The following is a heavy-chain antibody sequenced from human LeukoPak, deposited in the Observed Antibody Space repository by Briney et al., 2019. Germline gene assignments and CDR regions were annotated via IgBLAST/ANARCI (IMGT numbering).Heavy chain of an antibody. V-gene: IGHV3-23*01. CDR2: ISGSGGST. Sequence: GGSLRLSCAASGFTFSSYAMGWVRQAPGKGLEWVSAISGSGGSTYYADSVKGRFTISRDNSKNTLYLQMNNLRAEDTAVYYCARHHSGSGSYLGNWGQGTLVIVSS. J-gene: IGHJ4*02. CDR1: GFTFSSYA. CDR3: ARHHSGSGSYLGN. D-gene: IGHD3-10*01.